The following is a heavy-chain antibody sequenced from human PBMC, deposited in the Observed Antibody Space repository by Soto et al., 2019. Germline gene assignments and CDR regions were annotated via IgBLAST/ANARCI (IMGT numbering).Heavy chain of an antibody. CDR1: GGSFSGYY. CDR2: INHSGST. V-gene: IGHV4-34*01. J-gene: IGHJ4*02. CDR3: ARGARTMVRGYDY. Sequence: PSETLSLTCAVYGGSFSGYYWTWIRQPPGTGLEWIGEINHSGSTNYNPSLKGRVTISVDTSKNQFSLKLSSVTAADTAVYYCARGARTMVRGYDYWGQGTLVTVSS. D-gene: IGHD3-10*01.